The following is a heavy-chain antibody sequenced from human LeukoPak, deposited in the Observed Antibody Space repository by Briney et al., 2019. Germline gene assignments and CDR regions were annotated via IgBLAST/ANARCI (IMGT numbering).Heavy chain of an antibody. CDR1: GFTFSSHA. D-gene: IGHD2-15*01. Sequence: GGSLRRSCVASGFTFSSHAMSWVRQAPGLGPEWVSAITFSGSSTNYADSVKGRFTISRDNSKNTLYLQMNSLRVEDTAFYYCAKVKGWWPPTSADYWGQGTLVTVSS. V-gene: IGHV3-23*01. CDR3: AKVKGWWPPTSADY. CDR2: ITFSGSST. J-gene: IGHJ4*02.